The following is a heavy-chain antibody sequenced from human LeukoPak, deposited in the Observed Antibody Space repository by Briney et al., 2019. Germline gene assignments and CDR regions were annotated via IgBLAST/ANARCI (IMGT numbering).Heavy chain of an antibody. CDR3: ARALPKIPGYYDYYYYMDV. CDR2: IYTSGST. CDR1: GGSISSSSYY. D-gene: IGHD3-3*01. Sequence: SETLSLTCTVSGGSISSSSYYWGWIRQPPGKGLEWIGRIYTSGSTNYNPSLKSRVTISVDTSKNQFSLKLSSVTAADTAVYYCARALPKIPGYYDYYYYMDVWGKGTTVTVSS. J-gene: IGHJ6*03. V-gene: IGHV4-39*07.